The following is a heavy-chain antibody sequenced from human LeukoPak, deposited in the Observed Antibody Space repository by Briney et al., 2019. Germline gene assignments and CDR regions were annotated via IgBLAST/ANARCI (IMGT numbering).Heavy chain of an antibody. Sequence: GGSLRLSCAASGFTFSSYAMSWVRQAPGKGLEWVSAISGSGGSTYYADSVKGRFTISRDNSKNTLYLQMNSLRAEDTAVYYCARDSNEDSIRGPTSMHYWGQGTLVTVSS. CDR3: ARDSNEDSIRGPTSMHY. D-gene: IGHD2-8*01. J-gene: IGHJ4*02. CDR1: GFTFSSYA. V-gene: IGHV3-23*01. CDR2: ISGSGGST.